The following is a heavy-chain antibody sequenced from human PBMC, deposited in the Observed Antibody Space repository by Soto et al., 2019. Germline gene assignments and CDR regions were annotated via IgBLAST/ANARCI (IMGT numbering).Heavy chain of an antibody. J-gene: IGHJ6*02. Sequence: SETLSLTCTGYGGSFSGYYWSWIRQPPGKGLEWIGEINHSGSTNYNPSLKSRVTISVDTSKNQFSLKLSSVTAADTAVYYCARGLWVSSWYYYGMDVWGQGTTVTVSS. CDR1: GGSFSGYY. CDR2: INHSGST. D-gene: IGHD6-13*01. V-gene: IGHV4-34*01. CDR3: ARGLWVSSWYYYGMDV.